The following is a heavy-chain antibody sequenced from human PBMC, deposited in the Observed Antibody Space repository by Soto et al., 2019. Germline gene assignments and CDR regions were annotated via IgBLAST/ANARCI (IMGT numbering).Heavy chain of an antibody. CDR1: GYTFTAYY. D-gene: IGHD3-10*01. J-gene: IGHJ6*02. V-gene: IGHV1-2*02. CDR3: AGKMEDYYGPGSGNGHGF. CDR2: INPKFGGT. Sequence: QVQLVQSGAEVKEPGDSVRVSCEASGYTFTAYYVHWVRQAPGQGLEWMGWINPKFGGTTYAQDFQGRVYMTRDLSISTVYMELGRLTSDDTAIYYCAGKMEDYYGPGSGNGHGFWGQGTTVTVFS.